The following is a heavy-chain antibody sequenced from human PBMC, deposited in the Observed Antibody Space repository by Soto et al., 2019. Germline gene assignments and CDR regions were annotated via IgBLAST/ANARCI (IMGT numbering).Heavy chain of an antibody. CDR3: ARALRYDY. CDR1: GGSFSGYY. CDR2: INHSGST. Sequence: QVQLQQWGAGLLKPSETLSLTCAVYGGSFSGYYWSWIRQPPGKGLEWIGEINHSGSTNYNPSLKSRVTISVDTSKKQFSLKLSSVTAADTAVYYCARALRYDYWGQGTLVTVSS. V-gene: IGHV4-34*01. J-gene: IGHJ4*02.